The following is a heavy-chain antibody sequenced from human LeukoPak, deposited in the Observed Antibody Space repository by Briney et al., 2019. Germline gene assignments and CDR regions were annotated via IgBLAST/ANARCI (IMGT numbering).Heavy chain of an antibody. Sequence: SETLSLTCTVSGASISDSYWSWIRQPAGKGLEGIGRMFPGGSTNYNPSLYSRVSMSVDTSKNQFSLRLTSVTAADTRVYYCVRDSPRTSGLLDYWGQGTLVAVSS. CDR3: VRDSPRTSGLLDY. CDR2: MFPGGST. V-gene: IGHV4-4*07. J-gene: IGHJ4*02. D-gene: IGHD5-12*01. CDR1: GASISDSY.